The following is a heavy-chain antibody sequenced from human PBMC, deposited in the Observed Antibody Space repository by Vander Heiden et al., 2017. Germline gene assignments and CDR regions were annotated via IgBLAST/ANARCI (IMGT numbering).Heavy chain of an antibody. D-gene: IGHD1-7*01. CDR2: IYDGGST. J-gene: IGHJ4*02. CDR1: GGSISRSSYY. CDR3: ARSLYSSITGTTWYY. V-gene: IGHV4-39*01. Sequence: QLQLQESGPGLVKPSETLSLTCTVPGGSISRSSYYWGWIRQPPWKGLEWIGRIYDGGSTYYNPSLKSRVTRSVETSKNQFSLKLSAVTAADTAVYYCARSLYSSITGTTWYYWGQGTLVTVSS.